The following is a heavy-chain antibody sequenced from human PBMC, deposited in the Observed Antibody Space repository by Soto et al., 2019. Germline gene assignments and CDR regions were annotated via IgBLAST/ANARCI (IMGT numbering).Heavy chain of an antibody. J-gene: IGHJ4*02. V-gene: IGHV4-39*01. D-gene: IGHD4-17*01. CDR3: ARHDYGGFGL. Sequence: QLQLQESGPGLVKPSETLSLTCTVSGGSISRSSYYWGWIRQPPGKGLEWIGSFYYSGSTYYNPSLXSXAXIXXDTSKNQFSLKLSSVTAADTAVYYCARHDYGGFGLWGQGTLVTVSS. CDR1: GGSISRSSYY. CDR2: FYYSGST.